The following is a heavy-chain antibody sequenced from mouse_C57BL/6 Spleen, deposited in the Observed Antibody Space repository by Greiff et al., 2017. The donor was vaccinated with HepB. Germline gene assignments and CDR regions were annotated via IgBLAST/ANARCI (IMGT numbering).Heavy chain of an antibody. CDR3: ARSDDGYQAWFAY. D-gene: IGHD2-3*01. Sequence: EVKLQESGPELVKPGDSVKISCKASGYSFTGYFMNWVMQSHGKSLEWIGRINPYNGDTFYNQKFKGKATLTVDKSSSTAHMELRSLTSEDSAVYYCARSDDGYQAWFAYWGQGTLVTVSA. J-gene: IGHJ3*01. V-gene: IGHV1-20*01. CDR1: GYSFTGYF. CDR2: INPYNGDT.